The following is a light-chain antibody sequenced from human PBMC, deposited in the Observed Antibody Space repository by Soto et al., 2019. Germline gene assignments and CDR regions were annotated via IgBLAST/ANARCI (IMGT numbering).Light chain of an antibody. CDR1: SSDVGGYNY. J-gene: IGLJ2*01. CDR3: CSYAGSYTFVV. V-gene: IGLV2-11*01. CDR2: DVS. Sequence: QSALTQPRSVSGSPGQSVTISCTGTSSDVGGYNYVSWYQQHPGKAPKLMMYDVSKRPSGVPDRFSGSKSGNTASLTISGLQAVDEADYYCCSYAGSYTFVVFGGGTKLTVL.